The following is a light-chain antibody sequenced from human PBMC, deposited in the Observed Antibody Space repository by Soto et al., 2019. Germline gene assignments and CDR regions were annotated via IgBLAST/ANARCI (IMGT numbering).Light chain of an antibody. CDR2: DVN. CDR1: SSDVGGYNY. V-gene: IGLV2-14*01. Sequence: HSALTQPASVSGSPGQSITISCTGNSSDVGGYNYVSWYQQHPGKDPKLMIYDVNTRPSGVSNRFSGANSGNTAFLTISGFHSEDESCYYCSSYTSSIAFGGGTKLTVL. CDR3: SSYTSSIA. J-gene: IGLJ2*01.